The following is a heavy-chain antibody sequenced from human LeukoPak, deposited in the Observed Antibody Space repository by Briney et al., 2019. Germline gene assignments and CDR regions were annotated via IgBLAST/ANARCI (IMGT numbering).Heavy chain of an antibody. J-gene: IGHJ4*02. CDR3: AREVPAAMIVDY. CDR2: IYSGGST. CDR1: GFTVSSNY. Sequence: PGGSLRLSCAASGFTVSSNYMSWVRQAPGKGLEWVSVIYSGGSTYYADSVKGRFTISRDNSKNSLYLQMNSLRAEDTAVYYCAREVPAAMIVDYWGQGTLVTVSS. V-gene: IGHV3-53*01. D-gene: IGHD2-2*01.